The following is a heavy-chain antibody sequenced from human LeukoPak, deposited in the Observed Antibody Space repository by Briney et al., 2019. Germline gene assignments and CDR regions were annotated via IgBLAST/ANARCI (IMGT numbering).Heavy chain of an antibody. CDR1: GGSISSSSYY. Sequence: SETLSLTCTVSGGSISSSSYYWGWIRQPPGKGLEWIGSIYYSGSTYYNPSLKSRVTISVDTSKTQFSLKLSSVTAADTAVYYCASVVVVEYNWFDPWGQGTLVTVSS. CDR2: IYYSGST. D-gene: IGHD2-2*01. CDR3: ASVVVVEYNWFDP. V-gene: IGHV4-39*01. J-gene: IGHJ5*02.